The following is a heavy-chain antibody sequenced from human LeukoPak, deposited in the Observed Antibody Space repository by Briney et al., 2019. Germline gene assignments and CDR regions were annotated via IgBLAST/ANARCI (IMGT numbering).Heavy chain of an antibody. D-gene: IGHD3-10*01. CDR1: GYSFTSYA. V-gene: IGHV1-18*01. J-gene: IGHJ4*02. CDR3: AREVWFGELLWLFDY. CDR2: ISAYNGNT. Sequence: ASVKVSCKASGYSFTSYAMHWVRQAPGQGLEWMGWISAYNGNTHYAQKLQGRVTMTTDTSTSTVYMELRSLRSDDTAVYYCAREVWFGELLWLFDYWGQGTLVTVSS.